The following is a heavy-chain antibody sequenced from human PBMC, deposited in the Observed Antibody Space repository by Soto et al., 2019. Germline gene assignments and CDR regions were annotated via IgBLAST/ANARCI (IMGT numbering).Heavy chain of an antibody. V-gene: IGHV4-39*01. CDR1: GGAISSSSYY. CDR2: IYYSGST. J-gene: IGHJ5*02. Sequence: LSLTCTVSGGAISSSSYYWGWIRQPPGKGLEWIGSIYYSGSTYYNPSLKSRVTISVDTSKNQFSLKLSSVTAADTAVYYCARRDDYSNYGWFDPSGQGTLVTVSS. CDR3: ARRDDYSNYGWFDP. D-gene: IGHD4-4*01.